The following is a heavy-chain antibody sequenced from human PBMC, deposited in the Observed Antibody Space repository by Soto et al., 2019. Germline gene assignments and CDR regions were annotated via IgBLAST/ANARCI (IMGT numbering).Heavy chain of an antibody. V-gene: IGHV4-59*01. CDR1: GGSISSYY. D-gene: IGHD4-17*01. CDR2: IYYSGST. Sequence: SETLSLTCTVSGGSISSYYWSWIRQPPGKGLEWIGYIYYSGSTNYNPSLKSRVTISVDTSKNQFSLKLSSVTAADTAVYYCARDSSYGGANWFDPWGQGTLVTVSS. J-gene: IGHJ5*02. CDR3: ARDSSYGGANWFDP.